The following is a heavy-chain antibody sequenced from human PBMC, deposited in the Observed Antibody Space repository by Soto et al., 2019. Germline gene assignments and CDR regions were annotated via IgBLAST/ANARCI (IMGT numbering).Heavy chain of an antibody. J-gene: IGHJ4*02. V-gene: IGHV1-8*01. Sequence: GASVKVYCKASGYTFTSYDINWVRQATGQGLEWMGWMNPESGNIGYAQNLQGRVTMTRDTSISTAYMDLIGLRSDDTAVYYCARFVRHQLPTIDFWGQGTLVTVSS. CDR2: MNPESGNI. D-gene: IGHD2-2*01. CDR1: GYTFTSYD. CDR3: ARFVRHQLPTIDF.